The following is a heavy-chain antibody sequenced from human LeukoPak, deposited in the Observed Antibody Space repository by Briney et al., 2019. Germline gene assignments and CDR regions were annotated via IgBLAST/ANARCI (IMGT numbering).Heavy chain of an antibody. CDR2: IRYDGSNK. CDR1: GFTFSSYG. J-gene: IGHJ4*02. Sequence: PGGSLRLSCAASGFTFSSYGMHWVRQAPGKGLEWVAFIRYDGSNKYYADSVKGRFTIYRDNSKNTLYLQMNRLRVEDTGVYYCAKVRDTAMAMDYWGQGTLVTVSS. D-gene: IGHD5-18*01. V-gene: IGHV3-30*02. CDR3: AKVRDTAMAMDY.